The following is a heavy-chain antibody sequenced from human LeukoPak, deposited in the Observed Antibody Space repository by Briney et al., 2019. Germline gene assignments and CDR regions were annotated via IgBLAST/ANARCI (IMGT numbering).Heavy chain of an antibody. CDR2: ISYDGSNK. J-gene: IGHJ5*02. CDR1: GFTFSSYA. CDR3: ARGLTRKYGSGSYLNWFDP. V-gene: IGHV3-30*04. D-gene: IGHD3-10*01. Sequence: GGSLRLSCAASGFTFSSYAMHWVRQAPGKGLEWVAVISYDGSNKYYADSVKGRFTISRDNSKDTLYLQMNSLRAEDTAVYYCARGLTRKYGSGSYLNWFDPWGQGTLVTVSS.